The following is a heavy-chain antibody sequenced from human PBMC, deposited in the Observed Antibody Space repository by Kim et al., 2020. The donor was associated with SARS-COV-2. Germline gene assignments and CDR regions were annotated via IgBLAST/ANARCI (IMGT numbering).Heavy chain of an antibody. J-gene: IGHJ4*02. D-gene: IGHD6-13*01. CDR2: ISYDGSNK. V-gene: IGHV3-30*04. Sequence: GGSLRLSCAASGFTFSSYAMHWVRQAPGKGLEWVAVISYDGSNKYYADSVKGRFTISRDNSKNTLYLQMNSLRAEDTAVYYCARDTAAAGIFYYFDYWGQGTLVTVSS. CDR1: GFTFSSYA. CDR3: ARDTAAAGIFYYFDY.